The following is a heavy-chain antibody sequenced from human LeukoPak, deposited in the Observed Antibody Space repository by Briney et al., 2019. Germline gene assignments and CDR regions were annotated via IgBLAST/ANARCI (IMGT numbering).Heavy chain of an antibody. CDR3: AKNRGHCVDGVCHNYYYMDV. Sequence: GGSLRLSCATSGFTFSSYAMTWVRQAPGKGLEWVSTVSGSAGRTDYADSVKGRFTISRDNLKNTLYVQMNGLRAEDPAVYYCAKNRGHCVDGVCHNYYYMDVWGRGTTVTVSS. D-gene: IGHD2-8*02. CDR2: VSGSAGRT. V-gene: IGHV3-23*01. J-gene: IGHJ6*03. CDR1: GFTFSSYA.